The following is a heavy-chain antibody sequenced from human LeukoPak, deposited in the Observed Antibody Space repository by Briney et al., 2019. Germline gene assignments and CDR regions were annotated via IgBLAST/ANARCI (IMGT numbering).Heavy chain of an antibody. V-gene: IGHV1-2*02. CDR2: INPNSGGT. CDR1: GYTFTSYG. CDR3: ARDYYDSSGYNYMDV. D-gene: IGHD3-22*01. Sequence: ASVKVSCKASGYTFTSYGISWVRQAPGQGLEWMGWINPNSGGTNYAQKFQGRVTMTRDTSISTAYMELSRLRSDDTAVYYCARDYYDSSGYNYMDVWGKGTTVTISS. J-gene: IGHJ6*03.